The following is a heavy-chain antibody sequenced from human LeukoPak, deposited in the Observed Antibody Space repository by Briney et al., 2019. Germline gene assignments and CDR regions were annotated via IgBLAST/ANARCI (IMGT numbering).Heavy chain of an antibody. J-gene: IGHJ6*02. D-gene: IGHD4/OR15-4a*01. CDR1: GYTFSSYG. Sequence: GASVKVSCKASGYTFSSYGINWVRLAPGRGPEWMAPINPQKRDTHYAQNFQGRVTVTAGTSTNTAYMELRSLRSDDTAIYYCARRKYGADYNGMDVWGQGTTVTVSS. V-gene: IGHV1-18*01. CDR2: INPQKRDT. CDR3: ARRKYGADYNGMDV.